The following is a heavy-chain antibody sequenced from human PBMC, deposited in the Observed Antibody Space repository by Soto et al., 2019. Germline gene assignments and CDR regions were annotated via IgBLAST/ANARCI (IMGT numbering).Heavy chain of an antibody. CDR2: IIPIFGTA. D-gene: IGHD3-22*01. Sequence: QVQLVQSGAEVKKPGSSVKVSCKASGGTFSSYAISWVRQAPGQGLEWMGGIIPIFGTANYAQKFQGRVTITADESTSTAYMELSSLRSEDTAVYYCARGAGGNDSSGYYFSLGMDVWGQGTTVTVSS. J-gene: IGHJ6*02. V-gene: IGHV1-69*01. CDR3: ARGAGGNDSSGYYFSLGMDV. CDR1: GGTFSSYA.